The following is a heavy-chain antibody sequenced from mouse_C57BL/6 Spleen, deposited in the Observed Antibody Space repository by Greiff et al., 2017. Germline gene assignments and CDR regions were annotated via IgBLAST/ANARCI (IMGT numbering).Heavy chain of an antibody. J-gene: IGHJ4*01. V-gene: IGHV1-69*01. Sequence: QVQLQQPGAELVMPGASVKLSCKASGYTFTSYWMHWVKQRPGQGLEWIGEIDPSDSYTNYNQKFKGKSTLTVDKSSSTAYMQLSSLTSEDSAVYYCARITTEYYYAMDYWGQGTSVTVSS. D-gene: IGHD1-1*01. CDR1: GYTFTSYW. CDR2: IDPSDSYT. CDR3: ARITTEYYYAMDY.